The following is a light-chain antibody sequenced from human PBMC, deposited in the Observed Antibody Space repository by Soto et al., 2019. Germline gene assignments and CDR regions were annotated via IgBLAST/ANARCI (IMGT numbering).Light chain of an antibody. V-gene: IGKV3-20*01. CDR2: GAS. Sequence: IVLTQAPGTLSLSPGETATLSCRASQSVTSNSLAWYQQKPGQAPRLLIYGASNRATGIPDRFSGSGSGTDFTVTISRLEPEDFAVYYCQQYGSSPLLSFGGGTKVEMK. J-gene: IGKJ4*01. CDR3: QQYGSSPLLS. CDR1: QSVTSNS.